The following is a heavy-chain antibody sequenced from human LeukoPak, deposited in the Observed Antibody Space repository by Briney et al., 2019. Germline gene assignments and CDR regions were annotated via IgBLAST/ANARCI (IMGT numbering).Heavy chain of an antibody. V-gene: IGHV3-7*01. CDR3: AREWQGGIAAAGTRIEGDY. CDR1: GFSVSGHW. Sequence: PGGSLRLSCAVSGFSVSGHWMTWVRQAPGKGLEWVANIKQDGSEKNYVDSVKGRFTISRDNAENSLFLQMNSLRVEDTAVYYYAREWQGGIAAAGTRIEGDYWGQGTLVAVSS. J-gene: IGHJ4*02. CDR2: IKQDGSEK. D-gene: IGHD6-13*01.